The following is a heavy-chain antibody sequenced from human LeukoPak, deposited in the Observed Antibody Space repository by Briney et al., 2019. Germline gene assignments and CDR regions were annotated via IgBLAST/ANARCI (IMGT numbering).Heavy chain of an antibody. V-gene: IGHV3-23*01. CDR3: ATHRRGSSGFYFDY. Sequence: PGGSLRLSCAASGFTFSSYAMSWVPQAPGKGLEWVSAISGSGGSTYYADSVKGRFTISRDNSKNTLYLQMNSLRAEDTAVYYCATHRRGSSGFYFDYWGQGTLVTVSS. J-gene: IGHJ4*02. D-gene: IGHD6-6*01. CDR2: ISGSGGST. CDR1: GFTFSSYA.